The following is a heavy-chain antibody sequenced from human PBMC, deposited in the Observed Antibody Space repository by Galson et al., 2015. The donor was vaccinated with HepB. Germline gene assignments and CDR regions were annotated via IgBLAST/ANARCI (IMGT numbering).Heavy chain of an antibody. J-gene: IGHJ4*02. CDR1: GFTFSSYA. CDR3: AREDPTYYYDL. D-gene: IGHD3-22*01. CDR2: ISYGGSNK. Sequence: SLRLSCAASGFTFSSYAMHWVRQAPGKGLEWVAVISYGGSNKYYADSVKGRFTISRDNSKNTLYLQMNSLRAEDTAVYYCAREDPTYYYDLWGQGTLVTVSS. V-gene: IGHV3-30*04.